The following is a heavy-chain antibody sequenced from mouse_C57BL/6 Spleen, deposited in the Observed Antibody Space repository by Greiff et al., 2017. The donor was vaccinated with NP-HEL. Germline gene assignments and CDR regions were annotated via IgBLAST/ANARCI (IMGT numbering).Heavy chain of an antibody. V-gene: IGHV10-1*01. CDR1: GFSFNTYA. CDR2: IRSKSNNSAT. J-gene: IGHJ3*01. CDR3: VRDGYDWFAY. D-gene: IGHD2-2*01. Sequence: EVQGVESGGGLVQPKGSLKLSCAASGFSFNTYAMNWVRQAPGKGLEWVARIRSKSNNSATYYADSVKDRFTISRDDSENMLYLQMNNLKTEDTAMYSGVRDGYDWFAYWGQGTLVTVSA.